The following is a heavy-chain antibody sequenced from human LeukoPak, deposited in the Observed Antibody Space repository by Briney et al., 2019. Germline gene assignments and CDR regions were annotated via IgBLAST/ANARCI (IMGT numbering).Heavy chain of an antibody. V-gene: IGHV4-4*07. J-gene: IGHJ4*02. D-gene: IGHD6-13*01. CDR3: ARVYSSSWKADY. CDR2: TYTSGSI. Sequence: KPSETLSLTCTVSGGSISSYYWSWIRQPAGKGLEWIGRTYTSGSINYNPSLKSRVTMSVDTSKNQFSLKLSSVTAADTAVYYCARVYSSSWKADYWGQGTLVTVSS. CDR1: GGSISSYY.